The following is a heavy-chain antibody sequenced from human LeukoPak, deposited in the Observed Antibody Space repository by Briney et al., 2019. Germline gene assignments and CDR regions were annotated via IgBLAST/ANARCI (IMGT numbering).Heavy chain of an antibody. V-gene: IGHV3-13*01. CDR2: IGTAGDT. Sequence: GGSLRLSCAASGFTFSSYDMHWVRQATGKGLEWVSAIGTAGDTYYPGSVKGRFTISRENAKNSLYLQMNSLRAGDTAVYYCARGRSDFSYNYYGMDVWGQGTTVTVSS. J-gene: IGHJ6*02. CDR3: ARGRSDFSYNYYGMDV. D-gene: IGHD3-3*01. CDR1: GFTFSSYD.